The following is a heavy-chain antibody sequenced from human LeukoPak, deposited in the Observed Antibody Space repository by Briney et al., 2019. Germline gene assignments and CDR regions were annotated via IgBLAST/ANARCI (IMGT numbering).Heavy chain of an antibody. CDR2: ITSEGSST. D-gene: IGHD6-13*01. V-gene: IGHV3-74*01. CDR3: AAGTAADY. J-gene: IGHJ4*02. Sequence: GGFLRLSCAASGFTFSSYWMHWVRQVPGKGLVWVSRITSEGSSTSYADSVKGRFTISRDNTKNILYLQMNRLRVEDTAVYYCAAGTAADYWGLGTLVAVSS. CDR1: GFTFSSYW.